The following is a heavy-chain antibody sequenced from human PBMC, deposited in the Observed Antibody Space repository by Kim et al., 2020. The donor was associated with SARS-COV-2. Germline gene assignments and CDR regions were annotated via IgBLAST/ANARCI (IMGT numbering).Heavy chain of an antibody. J-gene: IGHJ5*02. CDR3: AKAPAIGDAYPLAS. CDR1: GFTFSNYL. D-gene: IGHD2-2*01. V-gene: IGHV3-30*04. CDR2: ISSDGINK. Sequence: GGSLRLSCAASGFTFSNYLMHWVRQAPGKGPQWLALISSDGINKYYGDSVKGRFTISRDNSQNTLYLQMNNLRSEDTAVYYCAKAPAIGDAYPLASWGQG.